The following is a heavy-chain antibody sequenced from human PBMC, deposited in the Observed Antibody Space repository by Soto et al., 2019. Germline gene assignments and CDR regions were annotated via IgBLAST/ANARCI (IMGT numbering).Heavy chain of an antibody. CDR3: ARSDYGGGRDYWYFDL. Sequence: QVQLMQSGAEVRKPGSSVKVSCRASGGSFSSHAISWVRQAPGQGLEWMGGLIPLFGRSNYAQKFQGRVTITADTITGTAYMELNSLRSEDSAVYYGARSDYGGGRDYWYFDLWGRGTLVTVSS. V-gene: IGHV1-69*06. D-gene: IGHD4-17*01. CDR1: GGSFSSHA. J-gene: IGHJ2*01. CDR2: LIPLFGRS.